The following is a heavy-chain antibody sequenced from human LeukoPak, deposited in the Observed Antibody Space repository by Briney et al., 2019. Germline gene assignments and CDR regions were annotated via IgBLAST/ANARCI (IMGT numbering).Heavy chain of an antibody. Sequence: SETLSLTCTVSGGSISSSSYYWGWIRQPPGKGLEWIGSIYYSGRTNYSPSLKSRVTISLDTSKNQFSLKVSSVTAADTAVYYCARVEGDYFDYWGQGTLVTVSS. D-gene: IGHD3-16*01. CDR2: IYYSGRT. V-gene: IGHV4-39*07. CDR1: GGSISSSSYY. J-gene: IGHJ4*02. CDR3: ARVEGDYFDY.